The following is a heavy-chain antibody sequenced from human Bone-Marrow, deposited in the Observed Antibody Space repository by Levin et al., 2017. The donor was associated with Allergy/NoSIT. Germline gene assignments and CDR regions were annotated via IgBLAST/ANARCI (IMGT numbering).Heavy chain of an antibody. J-gene: IGHJ6*02. Sequence: GGSLRLSCAASGFTFTSYSMNWVRQAPGKRLERVSYISSSSTYIYYADSVKGRFTISRDNAKNSLYLQMDSLRAEDTAVYYCASTKDSSSWNSYYFGMDVWGQGTTVTVSS. CDR1: GFTFTSYS. D-gene: IGHD6-13*01. CDR2: ISSSSTYI. V-gene: IGHV3-21*01. CDR3: ASTKDSSSWNSYYFGMDV.